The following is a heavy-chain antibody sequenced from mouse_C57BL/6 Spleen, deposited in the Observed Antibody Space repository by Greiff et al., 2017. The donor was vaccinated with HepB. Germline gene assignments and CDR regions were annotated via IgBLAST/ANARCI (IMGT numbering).Heavy chain of an antibody. CDR1: GYTFTDYY. CDR2: INPNNGGT. Sequence: EVQLQQSGPELVKPGASVKISCKASGYTFTDYYMNWVKPSHGKSLEWIGDINPNNGGTSYNQKFKGKATLTVDKSSSTAYMELRSLTSEDSAVYYCAREDYGSSYGFAYWGQGTLVTGSA. V-gene: IGHV1-26*01. J-gene: IGHJ3*01. CDR3: AREDYGSSYGFAY. D-gene: IGHD1-1*01.